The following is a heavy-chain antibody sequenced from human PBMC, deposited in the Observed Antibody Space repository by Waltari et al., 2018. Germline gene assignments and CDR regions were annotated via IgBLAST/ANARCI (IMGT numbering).Heavy chain of an antibody. V-gene: IGHV3-21*01. Sequence: VPLVESGGGLVKIGGSLRLSCTASGFTFSSFTMNWVRQAPGKGLECVSSISSSSGFMYYADSLKCRFTISRDNTKNSLYLQIHSLRAEDTAVYYCAKVSAPYYMDVWGKGTTVTVSS. J-gene: IGHJ6*03. CDR2: ISSSSGFM. D-gene: IGHD3-3*02. CDR3: AKVSAPYYMDV. CDR1: GFTFSSFT.